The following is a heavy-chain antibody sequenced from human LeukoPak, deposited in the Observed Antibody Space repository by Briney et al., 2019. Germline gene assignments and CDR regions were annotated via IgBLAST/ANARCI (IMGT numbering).Heavy chain of an antibody. CDR1: GYTFTSYD. D-gene: IGHD6-19*01. V-gene: IGHV1-8*01. CDR2: MNPNSGNT. CDR3: ARGGQYSSGWYGPYYFDY. Sequence: GASVKVSCKASGYTFTSYDINWVRQATGQGLEWMGWMNPNSGNTGYAQKFQGRVTMTRNTSISTAYMELSSLRSEDTAVYYCARGGQYSSGWYGPYYFDYWGQGTLVTASS. J-gene: IGHJ4*02.